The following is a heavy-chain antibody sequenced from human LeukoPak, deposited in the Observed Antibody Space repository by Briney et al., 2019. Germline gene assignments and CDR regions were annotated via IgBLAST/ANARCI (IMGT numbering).Heavy chain of an antibody. Sequence: SEXLSLTCTVSGGSMSSFYWDWIRQPAGKGLQWIGRIYTSGVTNYNPSLKSRVIMSVDTSKNQFSLKLSSVTAADTAVYYCAREWTSGDGSGYPYYFDYWGPGTLVTVSS. D-gene: IGHD3-22*01. CDR2: IYTSGVT. CDR3: AREWTSGDGSGYPYYFDY. CDR1: GGSMSSFY. V-gene: IGHV4-4*07. J-gene: IGHJ4*02.